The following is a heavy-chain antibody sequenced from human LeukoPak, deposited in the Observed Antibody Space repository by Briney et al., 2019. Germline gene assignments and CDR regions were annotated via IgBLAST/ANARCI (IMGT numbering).Heavy chain of an antibody. CDR2: IASDGSST. CDR1: GFTFSSYW. CDR3: ARGRPHGNDY. V-gene: IGHV3-74*01. D-gene: IGHD4-23*01. J-gene: IGHJ4*02. Sequence: GGCLRLSCAASGFTFSSYWMNWVRQAPGKGLVWVSRIASDGSSTTYADSVKGRFSISRDNAKNTLYLQMNSLRVEDTAVYYCARGRPHGNDYWGQGTLVTVSS.